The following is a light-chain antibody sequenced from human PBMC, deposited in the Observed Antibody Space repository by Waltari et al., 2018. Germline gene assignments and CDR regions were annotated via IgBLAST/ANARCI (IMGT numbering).Light chain of an antibody. Sequence: QSALTQPASVSGSPGQSVTIFCAGTSNDVGGYNSVSWYQEHPGQAPRVIIYDVSDRPSGFSDRFSCSKSGNTSSLTISGLQAEDEAEYYCSSQSSNDVVLFGGGTKLTVL. CDR1: SNDVGGYNS. J-gene: IGLJ2*01. V-gene: IGLV2-14*01. CDR2: DVS. CDR3: SSQSSNDVVL.